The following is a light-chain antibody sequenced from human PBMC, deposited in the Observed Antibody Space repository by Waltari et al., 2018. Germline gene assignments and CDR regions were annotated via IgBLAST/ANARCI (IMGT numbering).Light chain of an antibody. CDR3: MQGTHWPWT. CDR2: KVS. Sequence: DVVMTQSLLAMPVTLGQPASISCRSSQSPVSRDGNTYFNWFHQRPGQSPRRLLYKVSNRDSGVPDRFSGSGSGTDFTLRISRVEAEDVGDYYCMQGTHWPWTFGPGTKVEI. CDR1: QSPVSRDGNTY. J-gene: IGKJ1*01. V-gene: IGKV2-30*01.